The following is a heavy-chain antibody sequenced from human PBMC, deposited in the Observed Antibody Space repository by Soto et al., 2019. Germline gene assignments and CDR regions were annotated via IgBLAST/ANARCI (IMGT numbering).Heavy chain of an antibody. D-gene: IGHD4-17*01. V-gene: IGHV1-69*02. CDR1: GGTFSSYT. CDR2: IIPILGIA. J-gene: IGHJ4*02. Sequence: ASVKVSCKASGGTFSSYTISWVRQAPGQGLEWMGRIIPILGIANYAQKFQGRVTITADKSTSTAYMELSSLRSEDTAVYYCARAELYGTTVTTPFDYWGQGTLVTVSS. CDR3: ARAELYGTTVTTPFDY.